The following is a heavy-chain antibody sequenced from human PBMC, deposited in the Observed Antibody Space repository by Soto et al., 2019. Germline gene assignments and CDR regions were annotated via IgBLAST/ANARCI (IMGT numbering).Heavy chain of an antibody. CDR1: GGTFSSYA. CDR2: IIPIFGTE. V-gene: IGHV1-69*01. D-gene: IGHD5-12*01. J-gene: IGHJ6*02. Sequence: QVQLVQSGAEVKKPGSSVKVSCKASGGTFSSYAISWVRQAPGQGHEWMGGIIPIFGTENYAQKFQGRVTITADESTSTAYMELSSLRTEDTAVYYCARNRRDGYKYLDCMDVWGHGTTVTVSS. CDR3: ARNRRDGYKYLDCMDV.